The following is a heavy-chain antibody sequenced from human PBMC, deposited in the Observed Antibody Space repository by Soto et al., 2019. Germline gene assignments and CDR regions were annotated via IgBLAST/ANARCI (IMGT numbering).Heavy chain of an antibody. CDR1: GYKFTNYG. V-gene: IGHV1-18*01. CDR2: ISAYNVNT. J-gene: IGHJ4*02. D-gene: IGHD6-19*01. Sequence: QVQLVQSGAEVKKPGPSVKVSCKASGYKFTNYGFTWVRQAPGQGLEGVGWISAYNVNTNYAPNLQARVTMTTDTSTTTAYMELRSLSSDDTAVYYCGRWADSRDWPPGLDYWGQGTLVTVSS. CDR3: GRWADSRDWPPGLDY.